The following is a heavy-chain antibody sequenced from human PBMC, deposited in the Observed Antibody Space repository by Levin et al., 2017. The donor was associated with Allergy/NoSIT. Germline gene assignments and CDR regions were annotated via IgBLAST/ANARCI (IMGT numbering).Heavy chain of an antibody. V-gene: IGHV3-23*01. J-gene: IGHJ4*02. CDR3: AREQGARGWYTVDF. D-gene: IGHD6-19*01. Sequence: ASVKVSCAASGFSFANHAMTWVRHAPGKGLEWVSTIRPNSERTYFADSVKGRFTVSRDDSVNMMSLQMSSLRADDAAVYYCAREQGARGWYTVDFWGQGALVTVSS. CDR1: GFSFANHA. CDR2: IRPNSERT.